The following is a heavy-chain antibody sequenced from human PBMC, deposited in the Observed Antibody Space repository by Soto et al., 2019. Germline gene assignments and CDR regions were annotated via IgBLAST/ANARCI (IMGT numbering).Heavy chain of an antibody. Sequence: PXDSLKVSCQCSGNSFTSNGINLVLQMPGKGLEWMGRIDPSDSQSNYNPSFQGHVTISADKSTSSAYLQWNSLKASDTAMYYCAGRCRGGTCFSSYGMDVWGQGTTVTVSS. D-gene: IGHD2-15*01. CDR2: IDPSDSQS. CDR1: GNSFTSNG. J-gene: IGHJ6*02. CDR3: AGRCRGGTCFSSYGMDV. V-gene: IGHV5-10-1*01.